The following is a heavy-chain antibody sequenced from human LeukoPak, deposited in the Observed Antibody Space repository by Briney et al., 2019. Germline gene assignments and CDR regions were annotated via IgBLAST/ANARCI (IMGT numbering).Heavy chain of an antibody. CDR1: GGSISSYY. D-gene: IGHD4-23*01. CDR3: ARGSGYGGNGG. V-gene: IGHV4-59*08. CDR2: IYHSGST. Sequence: SETLSLTCTVSGGSISSYYWSWIRQPPGKGLEWIGSIYHSGSTYYNPSLKSRVTISVDTSKNQFSLKLSSVTAADTAVYYCARGSGYGGNGGWGQGTLVTVSS. J-gene: IGHJ4*02.